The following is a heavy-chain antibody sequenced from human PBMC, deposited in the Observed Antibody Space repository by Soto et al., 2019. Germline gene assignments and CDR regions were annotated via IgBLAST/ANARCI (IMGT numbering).Heavy chain of an antibody. V-gene: IGHV1-18*01. CDR3: ARGGQWDFLSDY. CDR1: GYTFTRYY. CDR2: VSAYNGNT. Sequence: GASVKVSCKASGYTFTRYYINWVRQAPGQGLEWVGWVSAYNGNTHYEQKLQGRVTLTTDTSTSTAYMELRSLRSDDTAVYFCARGGQWDFLSDYWGQGTLVTVSS. J-gene: IGHJ4*02. D-gene: IGHD1-26*01.